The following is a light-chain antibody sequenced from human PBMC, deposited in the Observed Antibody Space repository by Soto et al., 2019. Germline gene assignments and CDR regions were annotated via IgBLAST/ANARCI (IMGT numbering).Light chain of an antibody. V-gene: IGKV1-27*01. CDR2: SAS. CDR3: QQRSNWPPVT. J-gene: IGKJ4*01. Sequence: DRVTLTCRASQDINNYLAWYQQKPGKAPKVLIHSASSLQSGVPSRFSGSASGTDFTLTISSLQPEDVGTYYCQQRSNWPPVTFGGGTKVDIK. CDR1: QDINNY.